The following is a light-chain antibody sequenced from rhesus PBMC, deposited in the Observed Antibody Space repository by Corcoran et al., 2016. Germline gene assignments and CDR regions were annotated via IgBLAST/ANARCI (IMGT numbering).Light chain of an antibody. CDR3: LQHSNWPRT. J-gene: IGKJ1*01. CDR1: QSVSSS. Sequence: EIVMTQSPATLSLSPGERATLSCRASQSVSSSLAWYQQKPGQAPRLLIYGASSRATGSPDRFRGSGSGTDFTLTISSLEPEDVAVYYCLQHSNWPRTFGQGTKVEIK. V-gene: IGKV3-24*01. CDR2: GAS.